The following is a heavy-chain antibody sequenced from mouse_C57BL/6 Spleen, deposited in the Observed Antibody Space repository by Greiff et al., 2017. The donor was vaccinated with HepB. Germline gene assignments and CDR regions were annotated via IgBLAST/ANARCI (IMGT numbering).Heavy chain of an antibody. Sequence: QVHVKQPGAELVKPGASVKLSCKASGYTFTSYWMQWVKQRPGQGLEWIGEIDPSDSYTNYNQKFKGKATLTVDTSSSTAYMQLSSLTSEDSAVYYCARLGGFAWFAYWGQGTLVTVSA. CDR2: IDPSDSYT. CDR1: GYTFTSYW. D-gene: IGHD3-1*01. J-gene: IGHJ3*01. CDR3: ARLGGFAWFAY. V-gene: IGHV1-50*01.